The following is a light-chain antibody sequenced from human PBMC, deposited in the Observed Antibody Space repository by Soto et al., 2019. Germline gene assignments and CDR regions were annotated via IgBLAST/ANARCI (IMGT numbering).Light chain of an antibody. J-gene: IGLJ1*01. Sequence: QSALTQPRSVSGSPGQSVTISCTGTSSDIGGYNYVSWYQQHPGKAPNLMIYVVTKRPSGVPDRFSGSKSGNTASLTISRLQTEDEADYYCCSYAGSYTFVFGTGTKLTVL. CDR3: CSYAGSYTFV. CDR2: VVT. V-gene: IGLV2-11*01. CDR1: SSDIGGYNY.